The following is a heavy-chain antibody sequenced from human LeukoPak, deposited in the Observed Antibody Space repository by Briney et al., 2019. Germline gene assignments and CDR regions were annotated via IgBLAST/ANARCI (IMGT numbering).Heavy chain of an antibody. V-gene: IGHV1-2*02. CDR2: INPDSGGT. CDR3: ARDGHYPNAFDI. Sequence: ASVKVSCKASGNTFTGHYIRWVRQAPGQGLEWMGWINPDSGGTYSAQKFQGRVTMTRDTSTSTVYMELYSLRSDDTALYYCARDGHYPNAFDIWGRGTMVTVSS. CDR1: GNTFTGHY. J-gene: IGHJ3*02. D-gene: IGHD3-10*01.